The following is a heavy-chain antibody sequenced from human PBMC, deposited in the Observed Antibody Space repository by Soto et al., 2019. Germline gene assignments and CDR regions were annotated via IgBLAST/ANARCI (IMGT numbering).Heavy chain of an antibody. CDR1: GFTFNTYD. D-gene: IGHD2-21*01. J-gene: IGHJ5*02. V-gene: IGHV3-21*01. CDR2: ITTSSAYI. CDR3: VRSGTARLLRHSWFDT. Sequence: EVQLVESGGGLVKPGGSLRLSCAASGFTFNTYDMNWVRQAPGKGLEWVSSITTSSAYIYYADSLKGRITISRDNAKDSLVLPMNSLRCGDLAFDYCVRSGTARLLRHSWFDTWGQGTLVTVSS.